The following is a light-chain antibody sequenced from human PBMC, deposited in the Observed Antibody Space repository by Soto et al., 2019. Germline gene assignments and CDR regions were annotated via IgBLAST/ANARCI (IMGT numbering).Light chain of an antibody. CDR3: CSYAGSYV. V-gene: IGLV2-11*01. CDR1: SSDVGGYNY. CDR2: DVS. Sequence: QSALTQPRSVSGSPGQSVTISCTGTSSDVGGYNYVSWYQQHPGKAPKLMIYDVSKRPSGVPDRFSGSKSGNTASLTISGLHAEDEADYYCCSYAGSYVFGTGTKVT. J-gene: IGLJ1*01.